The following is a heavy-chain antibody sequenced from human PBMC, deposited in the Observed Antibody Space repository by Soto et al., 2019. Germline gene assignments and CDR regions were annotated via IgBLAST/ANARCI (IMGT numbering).Heavy chain of an antibody. J-gene: IGHJ4*02. CDR2: ISYNSDSR. V-gene: IGHV3-9*01. CDR3: AKDIRGVLAAGFDA. Sequence: EVQLVESGGGSVQPGMSLRLACSTSGFLFNEYAMHWVRQAPGKGLEWVAGISYNSDSRDYGESVRGRFTIFRDNTKNSVYLQMNRLRFEDTAFYYCAKDIRGVLAAGFDAWGQGTLVTVSS. D-gene: IGHD3-10*01. CDR1: GFLFNEYA.